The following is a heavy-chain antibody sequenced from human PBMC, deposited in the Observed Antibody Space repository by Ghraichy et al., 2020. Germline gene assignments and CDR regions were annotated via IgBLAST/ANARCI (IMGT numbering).Heavy chain of an antibody. D-gene: IGHD6-19*01. CDR1: GFTFSSYG. J-gene: IGHJ4*02. V-gene: IGHV3-33*01. Sequence: GGSLRLSCAASGFTFSSYGMHWVRQAPGKGLEWVAVIWYEGSNKYYADSVKGRFNISRDNSKNTLYLQMNSLRADDTAVYYCARDQGTRIAVAGSFDYWGQGTLVTVSS. CDR3: ARDQGTRIAVAGSFDY. CDR2: IWYEGSNK.